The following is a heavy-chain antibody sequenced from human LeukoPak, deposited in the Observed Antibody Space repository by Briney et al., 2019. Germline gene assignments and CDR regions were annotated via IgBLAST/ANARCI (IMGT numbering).Heavy chain of an antibody. Sequence: SETLSLTCAVYGGSFSGYYWSWIRQPPGKGLEWIGEINHSGSTNYNPSLKSRVTISVDTSKNQFSLKLSSVTAADTAVYYCARKYARGVITRFDPWGQGTLVTVSS. CDR2: INHSGST. J-gene: IGHJ5*02. CDR3: ARKYARGVITRFDP. CDR1: GGSFSGYY. V-gene: IGHV4-34*01. D-gene: IGHD3-10*02.